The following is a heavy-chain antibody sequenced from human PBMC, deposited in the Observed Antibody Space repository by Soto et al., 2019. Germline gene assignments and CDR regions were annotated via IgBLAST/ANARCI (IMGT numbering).Heavy chain of an antibody. Sequence: VQLVESGGGVVQPGRSLRLSCAASGFTFSDYAMHWVRQAPGKGLEWVAVVSHDGRNTHYADSVKGRFTISRDSSKNTGSLEMTSLRAEDTAVYYCAKGGRQWVVTSDFNYWGQGALVTVSS. CDR1: GFTFSDYA. CDR3: AKGGRQWVVTSDFNY. J-gene: IGHJ4*02. D-gene: IGHD6-19*01. V-gene: IGHV3-30*18. CDR2: VSHDGRNT.